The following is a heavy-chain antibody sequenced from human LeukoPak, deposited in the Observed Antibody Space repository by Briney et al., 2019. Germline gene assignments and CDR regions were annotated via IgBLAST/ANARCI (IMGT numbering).Heavy chain of an antibody. Sequence: GGSLRLSCAASGISFNTYDMNWVRQAPGKGLEWVSYISSSATTIYYADSVKGRFTISRDNAKNSLSLQLNSLRDEDTAVYYCARDSVTPIPYGMDVWGQGTTVTVSS. CDR1: GISFNTYD. D-gene: IGHD4-17*01. V-gene: IGHV3-48*02. CDR3: ARDSVTPIPYGMDV. J-gene: IGHJ6*02. CDR2: ISSSATTI.